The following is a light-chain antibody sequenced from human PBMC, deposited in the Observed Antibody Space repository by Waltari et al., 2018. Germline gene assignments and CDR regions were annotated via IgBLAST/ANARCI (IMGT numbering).Light chain of an antibody. Sequence: AIRITQSPSSLSASTGDRVTITCRASQGISSYLAWYQQKPGKAPKVLIYAASTLQSGVPSRFSGSGSGTDFTLTISCLQSEDFAIYYCQQYYSNPATFGRGAEVEIK. V-gene: IGKV1-8*01. CDR2: AAS. CDR1: QGISSY. J-gene: IGKJ4*01. CDR3: QQYYSNPAT.